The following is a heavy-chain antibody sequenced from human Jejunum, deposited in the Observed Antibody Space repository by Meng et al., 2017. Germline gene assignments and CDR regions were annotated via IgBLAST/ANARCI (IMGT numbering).Heavy chain of an antibody. CDR1: GIIFNNYE. Sequence: GESLMISCAASGIIFNNYEMNWVRQAPGKGLEWVSYISAGGDTKYYVDSVKGRFTISRDNPRMSLYLQMNAMRVEDTALYYCATIDGGIPFDYWGQGTLVTVSS. D-gene: IGHD6-25*01. V-gene: IGHV3-48*03. J-gene: IGHJ4*02. CDR2: ISAGGDTK. CDR3: ATIDGGIPFDY.